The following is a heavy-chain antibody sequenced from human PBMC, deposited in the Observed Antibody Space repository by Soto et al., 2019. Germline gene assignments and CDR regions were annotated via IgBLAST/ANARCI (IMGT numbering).Heavy chain of an antibody. V-gene: IGHV3-30*03. CDR2: ISYDGSNK. CDR3: AVPPYSSSWYGFFQH. D-gene: IGHD6-13*01. Sequence: QVQLVESGGGVVQPGRSLRLSCAASGFTFSSYGMHWVRQAPDKGLEWVAVISYDGSNKYYPDSVKGRFTSSRDNSKNTLYLQMNSLRAEDTAVYYCAVPPYSSSWYGFFQHWGQGTLVTVSS. CDR1: GFTFSSYG. J-gene: IGHJ1*01.